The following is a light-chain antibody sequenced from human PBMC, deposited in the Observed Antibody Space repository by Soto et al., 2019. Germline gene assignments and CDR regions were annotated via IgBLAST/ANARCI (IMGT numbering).Light chain of an antibody. V-gene: IGLV2-23*02. CDR1: SSDVGGYNH. CDR2: DVS. J-gene: IGLJ2*01. CDR3: SSYAGSSTLV. Sequence: QSALTQPASVSGSPGQSITISCTGTSSDVGGYNHVSWYQQHPGKAPKLMIYDVSNRPSGVSNRSSGSKSGNTASLTISGLQAEDEADYYCSSYAGSSTLVFGGGTKLTVL.